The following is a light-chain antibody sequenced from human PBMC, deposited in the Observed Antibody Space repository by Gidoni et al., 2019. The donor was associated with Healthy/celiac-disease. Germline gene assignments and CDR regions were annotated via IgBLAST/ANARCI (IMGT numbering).Light chain of an antibody. J-gene: IGLJ1*01. Sequence: SALTQPASVSGSPGQSITISCTGTSSDVCGYNYVSWYQQHPGKAPKLIIYDVSNRPSGVSNRSSGSKSGNTAALTISGLQAEDEADYYCSSYTSSSTPFYVFGTGTKVTVL. V-gene: IGLV2-14*03. CDR2: DVS. CDR1: SSDVCGYNY. CDR3: SSYTSSSTPFYV.